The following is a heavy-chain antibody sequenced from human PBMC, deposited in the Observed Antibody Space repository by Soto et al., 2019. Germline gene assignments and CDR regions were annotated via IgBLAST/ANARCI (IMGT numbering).Heavy chain of an antibody. D-gene: IGHD3-3*01. Sequence: KPSETLSLTCTVSGGSVSSTSHYWGWIRQAPGKGLEWIGSIYYSGSTYYNPSLKSRVTISVDTSKNQFFLELSSVTAADTAIYYCARHGEWLSPMNLFDPWGQGTLVTVSS. CDR1: GGSVSSTSHY. CDR3: ARHGEWLSPMNLFDP. CDR2: IYYSGST. J-gene: IGHJ5*02. V-gene: IGHV4-39*01.